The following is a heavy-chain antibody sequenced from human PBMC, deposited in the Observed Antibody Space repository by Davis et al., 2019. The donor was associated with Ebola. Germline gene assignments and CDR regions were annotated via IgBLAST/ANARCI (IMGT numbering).Heavy chain of an antibody. V-gene: IGHV1-69*04. CDR3: ARDLRSTVTKARGYGMDV. CDR2: IIPILGIA. Sequence: AASVKVSCKASGGTFSSYAISWVRQAPGQGLEWMGRIIPILGIANYAQKFQGRVTITADKSTSTAYMELSSLRSEDTAVYYCARDLRSTVTKARGYGMDVWGQGTTVTVSS. D-gene: IGHD4-17*01. CDR1: GGTFSSYA. J-gene: IGHJ6*02.